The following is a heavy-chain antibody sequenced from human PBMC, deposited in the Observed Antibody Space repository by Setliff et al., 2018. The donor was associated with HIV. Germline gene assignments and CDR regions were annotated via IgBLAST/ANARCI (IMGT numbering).Heavy chain of an antibody. J-gene: IGHJ4*02. Sequence: ASVKVSCKISGYTLTELSIHWVRQAPGKGLEWMANFDPEDGETFYAQKFQGRVTMIEDTSTDTAYMELSSLRSEDTAVYYCTTGLPLFCSGGSCLFDFWGQGTLVTVSS. CDR3: TTGLPLFCSGGSCLFDF. CDR1: GYTLTELS. CDR2: FDPEDGET. V-gene: IGHV1-24*01. D-gene: IGHD2-15*01.